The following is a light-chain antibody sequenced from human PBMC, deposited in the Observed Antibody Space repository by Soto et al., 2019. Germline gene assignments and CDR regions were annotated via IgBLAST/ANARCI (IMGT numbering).Light chain of an antibody. CDR1: QSVSSSY. CDR2: GAS. Sequence: EIVLTQSPATLSVSPGERATLSCRASQSVSSSYLAWYQQKPGQAPRLLIYGASSRATGIPDRFSGSGSGTDFTLTISRLEPEDFAVYYCQQYGSSSWTFGQGTTGDIK. J-gene: IGKJ1*01. V-gene: IGKV3-20*01. CDR3: QQYGSSSWT.